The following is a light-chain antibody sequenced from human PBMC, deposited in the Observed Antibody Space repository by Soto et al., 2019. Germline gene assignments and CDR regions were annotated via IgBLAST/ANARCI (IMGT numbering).Light chain of an antibody. J-gene: IGKJ2*01. CDR1: QDIRND. Sequence: DIQMTQSPSSLSASVGDRVAITCRASQDIRNDLGWYQQRPGKAPKRLIFATSSLQSGVPSRFSGSRSGTEFTLTISSLQPEDFATYYCLQYESYPFTFGQGTKLEIK. CDR2: ATS. CDR3: LQYESYPFT. V-gene: IGKV1-17*01.